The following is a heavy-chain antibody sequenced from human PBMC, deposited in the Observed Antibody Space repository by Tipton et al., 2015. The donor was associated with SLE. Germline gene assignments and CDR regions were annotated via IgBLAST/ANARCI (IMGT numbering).Heavy chain of an antibody. J-gene: IGHJ6*02. Sequence: SLRLSCAASGFTFSDYYMAWMRQAPGKGLEWVSYISGSTLTIYYADSVKGRFTISRDNAKNSLYLQMNSLRAEDTAVYYCTRDPGIAARGMDVWGQGTTVIVSS. CDR3: TRDPGIAARGMDV. CDR1: GFTFSDYY. CDR2: ISGSTLTI. V-gene: IGHV3-11*01. D-gene: IGHD6-6*01.